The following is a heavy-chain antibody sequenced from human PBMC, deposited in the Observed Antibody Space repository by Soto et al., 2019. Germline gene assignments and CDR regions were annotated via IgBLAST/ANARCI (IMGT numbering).Heavy chain of an antibody. CDR3: AKYIAVAGTGFDY. CDR1: GFTFSSYA. J-gene: IGHJ4*02. Sequence: EVQLLESGGGLVQPGGSPRLSCAASGFTFSSYAMSWVRQAPGKGLEWVSAISGSGGSTYYADSVKGRFTISRDNSKNTLYLEMNSLRAEDTAVYYCAKYIAVAGTGFDYWGPGTLVTVSS. CDR2: ISGSGGST. V-gene: IGHV3-23*01. D-gene: IGHD6-19*01.